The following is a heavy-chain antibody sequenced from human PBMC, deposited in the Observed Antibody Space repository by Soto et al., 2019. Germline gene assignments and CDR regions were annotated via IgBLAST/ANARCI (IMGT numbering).Heavy chain of an antibody. CDR1: GFNFDNYY. J-gene: IGHJ4*02. Sequence: RLSCAASGFNFDNYYMAWVRQAPGKGLEGVANIKKDGSGSNYVDSLKGRFTISRDNAKNSLYLQMNNLRAEDSGVYFCARDTTGILDYWGQGTLVTVSS. CDR3: ARDTTGILDY. D-gene: IGHD1-1*01. V-gene: IGHV3-7*01. CDR2: IKKDGSGS.